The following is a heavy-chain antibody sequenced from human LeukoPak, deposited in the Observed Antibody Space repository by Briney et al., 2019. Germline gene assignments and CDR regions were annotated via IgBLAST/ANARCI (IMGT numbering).Heavy chain of an antibody. J-gene: IGHJ3*02. Sequence: SETLSLTCAVYGGSFSGYCWTWIRQPPGKGLERIGEINHGGVTNYNPSLKSRVSISVDTSKNQFSLKLSPVTAADTAVYYCARGPDTSGYSRFSGAFDIWGQGTMVIVSS. CDR1: GGSFSGYC. CDR2: INHGGVT. D-gene: IGHD3-22*01. V-gene: IGHV4-34*01. CDR3: ARGPDTSGYSRFSGAFDI.